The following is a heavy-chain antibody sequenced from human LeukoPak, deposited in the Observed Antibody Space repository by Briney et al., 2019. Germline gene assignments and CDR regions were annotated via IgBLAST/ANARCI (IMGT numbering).Heavy chain of an antibody. V-gene: IGHV4-59*01. Sequence: PSETLSHTCTVSGGSISSYYWSWIRQPPGKGLEWIGYIYYSGSTNYNPSLKSRVTISVDTSKNQFSLKLSSVTAADTAVYYCTRGDGGWYGTEGYLGHGTLVTVSS. CDR3: TRGDGGWYGTEGY. CDR2: IYYSGST. D-gene: IGHD6-19*01. J-gene: IGHJ4*01. CDR1: GGSISSYY.